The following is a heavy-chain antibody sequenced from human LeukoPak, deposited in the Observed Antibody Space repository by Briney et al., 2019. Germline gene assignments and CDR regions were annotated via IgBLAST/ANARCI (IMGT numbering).Heavy chain of an antibody. CDR1: GYTFTGYY. Sequence: PGASVKVSCKASGYTFTGYYMHWVRQAPGQGLEWMGWINPNSGGTNYAQKFQGRVTMTRDTSISPAYMELSRLRSDDTAVYYCARGRELLLAVGYYFDYWGQGTLVTVSS. CDR3: ARGRELLLAVGYYFDY. CDR2: INPNSGGT. D-gene: IGHD1-26*01. J-gene: IGHJ4*02. V-gene: IGHV1-2*02.